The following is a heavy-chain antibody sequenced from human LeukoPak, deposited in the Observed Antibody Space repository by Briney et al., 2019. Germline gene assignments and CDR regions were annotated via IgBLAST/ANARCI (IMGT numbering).Heavy chain of an antibody. CDR2: ISSSSSYI. V-gene: IGHV3-21*01. Sequence: GGSLRLSCAASGFTFSSYSMNWVRQAPGKGLEWVSSISSSSSYIYYADSVKGRFTISRDNAKNSLYLQMNSLRAEDTAVYYCTRDAGTRLKYSFGYGDYWGQGALVTVSA. CDR3: TRDAGTRLKYSFGYGDY. CDR1: GFTFSSYS. J-gene: IGHJ4*02. D-gene: IGHD5-18*01.